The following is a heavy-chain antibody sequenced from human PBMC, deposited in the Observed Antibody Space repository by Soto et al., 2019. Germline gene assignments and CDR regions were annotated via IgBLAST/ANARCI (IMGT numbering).Heavy chain of an antibody. V-gene: IGHV1-3*01. CDR3: ARDRSYDFWSGSGYFDY. CDR1: GYTFTTYS. CDR2: INVANGNI. J-gene: IGHJ4*02. D-gene: IGHD3-3*01. Sequence: GASVKVSCKASGYTFTTYSIHWVRQAPGQRLEWMGWINVANGNIKYSEKFQGRVTITRDTSGSTAYMELSNLRSEDTAVYYCARDRSYDFWSGSGYFDYWGQGTLVTVSS.